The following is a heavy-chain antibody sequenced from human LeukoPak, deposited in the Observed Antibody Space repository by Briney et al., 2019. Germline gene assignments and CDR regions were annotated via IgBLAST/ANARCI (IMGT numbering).Heavy chain of an antibody. CDR2: IKTKTDGETT. Sequence: GGSLRLSCAASGFTFSNAWMSWVRQAPGKGLEWVGRIKTKTDGETTDYASPVKGRFTISRDDSKNTLYLQTNSPKTEDTAVYFCTPSIVGATTFDYWGQGTLVTVSS. CDR1: GFTFSNAW. CDR3: TPSIVGATTFDY. D-gene: IGHD1-26*01. V-gene: IGHV3-15*01. J-gene: IGHJ4*02.